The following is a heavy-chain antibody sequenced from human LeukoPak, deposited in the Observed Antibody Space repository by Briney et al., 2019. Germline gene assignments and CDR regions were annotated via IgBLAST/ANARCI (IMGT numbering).Heavy chain of an antibody. CDR3: ARRASVGGRTVYFDY. CDR1: GYSFTSYW. V-gene: IGHV5-51*01. Sequence: GESLKISCKGSGYSFTSYWIGWVRQMPGKGLEWMGIIYPGDSGTRYSPSFQGQVTISADKSISTAYLQWSSLKASDTAMYYCARRASVGGRTVYFDYWGQGTLVTVSS. CDR2: IYPGDSGT. D-gene: IGHD1-26*01. J-gene: IGHJ4*02.